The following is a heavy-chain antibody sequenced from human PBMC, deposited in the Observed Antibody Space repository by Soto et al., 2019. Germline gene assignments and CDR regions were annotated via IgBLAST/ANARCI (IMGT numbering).Heavy chain of an antibody. CDR2: IWYDGSNK. D-gene: IGHD2-15*01. CDR3: ARKAVLYYYYMDV. Sequence: QVQLVESGGGVVQPGRSLRLSCAASGFTFSSYGMHWARQAPGKGLEWVAVIWYDGSNKYYADSVKGRFTISRDNSKNTLYLQMNSLRAEDTAVYYCARKAVLYYYYMDVWGKGTTVTVSS. V-gene: IGHV3-33*01. J-gene: IGHJ6*03. CDR1: GFTFSSYG.